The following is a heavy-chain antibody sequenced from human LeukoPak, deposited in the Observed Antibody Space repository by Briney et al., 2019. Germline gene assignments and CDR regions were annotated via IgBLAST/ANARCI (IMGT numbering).Heavy chain of an antibody. V-gene: IGHV1-69*06. CDR2: IIPIFGTA. CDR1: GGTFSSYA. Sequence: ASVKVSCKASGGTFSSYAISWVRQAPGQGLEWMGGIIPIFGTANYAQKFQGRVTITADKSTSTAYMELSSLRSEDTAVYYCARLSTDIVATNYYYYMDVWGKGTTVTVSS. CDR3: ARLSTDIVATNYYYYMDV. D-gene: IGHD5-12*01. J-gene: IGHJ6*03.